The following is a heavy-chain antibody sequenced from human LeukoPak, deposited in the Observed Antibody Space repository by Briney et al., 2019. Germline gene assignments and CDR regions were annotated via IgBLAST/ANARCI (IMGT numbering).Heavy chain of an antibody. D-gene: IGHD2-21*02. CDR2: VIPILGIA. Sequence: SVKVSCKASGYTFTTYGISWVRQAPGQGLEWMGRVIPILGIANYAQRFQGRVTITADKSTSTAYMELSSLRSEDTAVYYCARDPTYCGGDCYSGSDYWGQGTLVTVSS. J-gene: IGHJ4*02. CDR3: ARDPTYCGGDCYSGSDY. CDR1: GYTFTTYG. V-gene: IGHV1-69*04.